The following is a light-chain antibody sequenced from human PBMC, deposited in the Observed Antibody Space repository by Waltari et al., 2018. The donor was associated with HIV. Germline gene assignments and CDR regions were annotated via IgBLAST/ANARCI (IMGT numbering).Light chain of an antibody. J-gene: IGLJ1*01. CDR3: FSYGGSLHV. CDR2: DVT. Sequence: QSALTQPRSVSGSPGQSVTISCSGASSGVTYNNPVSWYQHHPGKAPKLLIYDVTKGPSGVPDRFSGSKSGNTASLTISGLQAEDEADYYCFSYGGSLHVFGTGTEVTVL. V-gene: IGLV2-11*01. CDR1: SSGVTYNNP.